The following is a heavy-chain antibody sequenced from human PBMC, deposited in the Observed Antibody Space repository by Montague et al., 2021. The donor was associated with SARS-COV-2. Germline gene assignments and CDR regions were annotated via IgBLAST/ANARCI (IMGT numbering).Heavy chain of an antibody. J-gene: IGHJ4*01. CDR1: GFSFSTYS. Sequence: SLRLSCAASGFSFSTYSMNWVRRAPGKGLEWVSFICSSSSYIYYADSVKGRFTISRDNAKNSLYLQMNSLRAEDTAVYYCGRVNPSSYGIGDYWGQGTLVTVSS. CDR2: ICSSSSYI. V-gene: IGHV3-21*01. CDR3: GRVNPSSYGIGDY. D-gene: IGHD6-13*01.